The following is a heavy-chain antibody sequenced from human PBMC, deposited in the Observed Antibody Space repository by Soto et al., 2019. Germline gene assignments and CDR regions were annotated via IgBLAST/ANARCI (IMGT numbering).Heavy chain of an antibody. CDR3: ARDTALPEDLCDDFYYFGMDV. V-gene: IGHV1-18*04. Sequence: QVQMVQSGAAVKNPGASVRVSCKSSGYRFLTYGISWVRQAPGQGLEWVGWINTYNGDTRFSENLQGRVTLTTDTSTTTAYMELTSLRFDDTAVYYCARDTALPEDLCDDFYYFGMDVWGQGTTVTVSS. CDR2: INTYNGDT. D-gene: IGHD2-2*01. CDR1: GYRFLTYG. J-gene: IGHJ6*02.